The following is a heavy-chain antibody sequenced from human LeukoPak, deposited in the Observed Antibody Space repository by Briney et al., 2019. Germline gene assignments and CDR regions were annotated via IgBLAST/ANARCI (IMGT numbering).Heavy chain of an antibody. V-gene: IGHV4-4*09. CDR3: ARQGYYDIRSDYRSHYHYMDV. CDR1: GDSISSYY. CDR2: IYTSGST. D-gene: IGHD3-3*01. Sequence: SETLSLTCTVSGDSISSYYWSWIRQSPGKGLEWIEYIYTSGSTNYNPSLKSRVTISADTSKSQISLKLSSVTAADTALYYCARQGYYDIRSDYRSHYHYMDVWGNGTTVTVSS. J-gene: IGHJ6*03.